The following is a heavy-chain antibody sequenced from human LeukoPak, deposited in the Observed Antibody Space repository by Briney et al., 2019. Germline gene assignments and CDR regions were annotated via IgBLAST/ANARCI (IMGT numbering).Heavy chain of an antibody. CDR1: GFTFSSYG. V-gene: IGHV3-30*18. J-gene: IGHJ4*02. CDR3: AKDFAGSSRKIDY. CDR2: ISYDGSNK. D-gene: IGHD6-13*01. Sequence: GGSLRLSCAASGFTFSSYGMHWVRQAPGKGLEWVAVISYDGSNKYYADSVKGRFTISRDNSKNTLYLQMNSLRAEDTAVYYCAKDFAGSSRKIDYWGQGTLVTVSS.